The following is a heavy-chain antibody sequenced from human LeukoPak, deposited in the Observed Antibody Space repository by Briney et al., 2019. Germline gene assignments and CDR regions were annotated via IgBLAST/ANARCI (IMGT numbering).Heavy chain of an antibody. V-gene: IGHV4-34*01. Sequence: SETLSLTCAVYGGSFSGYYWSWIRQPPGKGLEWIGEINHSGSTNYNPSLKSRVTISVDTFKNQFSLKLSSVTAADTAVYYCARDHTGDGFDPWGQGTLVTVSS. D-gene: IGHD3-16*01. J-gene: IGHJ5*02. CDR2: INHSGST. CDR1: GGSFSGYY. CDR3: ARDHTGDGFDP.